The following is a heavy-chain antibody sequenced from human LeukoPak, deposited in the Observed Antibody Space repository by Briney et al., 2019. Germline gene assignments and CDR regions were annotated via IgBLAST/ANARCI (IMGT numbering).Heavy chain of an antibody. J-gene: IGHJ4*02. CDR2: IYHSGGT. CDR3: ASVFGELAYFDY. Sequence: SRFRRPPWNGQKWIGYIYHSGGTYYNPSLKSRVAISVDRSKNQFSLKLSSVTGADTAVYYCASVFGELAYFDYWGQGSLVTVSS. D-gene: IGHD3-10*01. V-gene: IGHV4-30-2*01.